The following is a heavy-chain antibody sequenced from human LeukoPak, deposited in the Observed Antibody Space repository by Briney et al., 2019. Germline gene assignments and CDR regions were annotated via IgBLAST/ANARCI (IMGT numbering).Heavy chain of an antibody. CDR3: ARGGIVGATRFLHRGFDY. V-gene: IGHV4-34*01. Sequence: PSETLSLTCAVYGGSFSGYYWSWIRQPPGKGLEWIGEINHSGSTNYNPSLKSRVTISVDTSKNQFSLKLSSVTAADTAVYYCARGGIVGATRFLHRGFDYWGQGTLVTVSS. CDR2: INHSGST. D-gene: IGHD1-26*01. CDR1: GGSFSGYY. J-gene: IGHJ4*02.